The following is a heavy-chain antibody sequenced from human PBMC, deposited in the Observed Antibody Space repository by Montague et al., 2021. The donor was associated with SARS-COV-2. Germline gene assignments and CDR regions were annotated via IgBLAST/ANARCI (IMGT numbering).Heavy chain of an antibody. D-gene: IGHD3-22*01. CDR2: ISNSGDTK. CDR1: GFIFSSYE. CDR3: ARAGEDYYYDSSGFLY. Sequence: SLRLSCPASGFIFSSYEMNWVRQAPGKGLEWVSYISNSGDTKYYADSVKGRFTISRDNAKNSLYLQMSSLRAEDTAVYYCARAGEDYYYDSSGFLYWGQGSLVTVSS. J-gene: IGHJ4*02. V-gene: IGHV3-48*03.